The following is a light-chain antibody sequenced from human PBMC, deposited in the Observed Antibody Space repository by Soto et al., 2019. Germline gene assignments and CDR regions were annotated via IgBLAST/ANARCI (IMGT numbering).Light chain of an antibody. Sequence: QSALTQPASVSGSPGQSITISCTGTISDVGSYNLVSWYQQHPGKAPKLIIYEGSKRPSGVSNRFSGSKSGNTASLTISGLQDEDEADYYCCSYAGSNTWVFGGGTKVTVL. CDR2: EGS. V-gene: IGLV2-23*01. J-gene: IGLJ3*02. CDR1: ISDVGSYNL. CDR3: CSYAGSNTWV.